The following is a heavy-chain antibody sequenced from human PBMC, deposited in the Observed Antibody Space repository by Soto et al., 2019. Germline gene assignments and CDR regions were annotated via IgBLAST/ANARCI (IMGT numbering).Heavy chain of an antibody. Sequence: QVQLQQWGAGLLKPSETLSLNCAVNGGSLSGYYWSWIRQPPGKGLEWIGEIKDGGYTNYSPSLKSRATISSDTSNSQFALRLNSVTAADTGLYYCARGQEGVVATHWDQGGLCTVSS. V-gene: IGHV4-34*01. J-gene: IGHJ4*02. CDR1: GGSLSGYY. D-gene: IGHD5-12*01. CDR3: ARGQEGVVATH. CDR2: IKDGGYT.